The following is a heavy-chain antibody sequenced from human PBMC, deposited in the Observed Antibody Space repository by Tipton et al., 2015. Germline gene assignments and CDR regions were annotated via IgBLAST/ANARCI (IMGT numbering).Heavy chain of an antibody. CDR1: GYSISSGYH. J-gene: IGHJ4*02. D-gene: IGHD4-23*01. CDR3: ARARGRHGGLFDS. CDR2: IYHSGRT. V-gene: IGHV4-38-2*01. Sequence: GLVKPSETLSLNCAVSGYSISSGYHWGWIRQPPGKGLEWIASIYHSGRTHYNPSLKSRVTMSRDTSKNQFSLEMRSVTATDTAVYYCARARGRHGGLFDSWGQGILVTVSS.